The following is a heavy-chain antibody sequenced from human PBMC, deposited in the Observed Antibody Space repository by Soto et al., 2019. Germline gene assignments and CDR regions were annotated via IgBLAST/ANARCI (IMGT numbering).Heavy chain of an antibody. V-gene: IGHV6-1*01. CDR3: AKEGGNHYYYYAMDV. J-gene: IGHJ6*02. CDR1: GDSVSSNSGA. CDR2: TFYRSKWYN. D-gene: IGHD1-26*01. Sequence: SQPLSITCAISGDSVSSNSGAWSWIRQSPSRGLEWLGRTFYRSKWYNDYAVSVKGRITINPDTSKNQFSLQLNSVTPEDTAVYYCAKEGGNHYYYYAMDVWGQGTTVTVSS.